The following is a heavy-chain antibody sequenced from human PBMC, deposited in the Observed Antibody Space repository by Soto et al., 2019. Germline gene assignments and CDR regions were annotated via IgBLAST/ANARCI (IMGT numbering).Heavy chain of an antibody. J-gene: IGHJ4*02. CDR2: MNPDGSQE. CDR1: GFAFSTYW. Sequence: EVQLVESGGGLVQPGGSLRLSCAASGFAFSTYWMSWVRQAPGQGLEWVATMNPDGSQEYYVDSVKGRFTVSRDNAKKSLYLQMNSPRDEDTAVYYCASGGWETPIWGQGTPVTASS. CDR3: ASGGWETPI. D-gene: IGHD1-26*01. V-gene: IGHV3-7*03.